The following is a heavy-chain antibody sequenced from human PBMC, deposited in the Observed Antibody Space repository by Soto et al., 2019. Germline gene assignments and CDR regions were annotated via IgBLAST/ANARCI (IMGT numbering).Heavy chain of an antibody. V-gene: IGHV3-30*04. CDR3: ARNRNYYDTTNYYMGDDY. CDR2: ISYDESKT. Sequence: GGSLRLSCAASGFSFSIYAMHWVRQAPGKGLEWVAVISYDESKTYYADYVKGRFTISRDNSENTLYLQMNSLRAEDTAVYYCARNRNYYDTTNYYMGDDYWGQGTLITVSS. CDR1: GFSFSIYA. D-gene: IGHD3-22*01. J-gene: IGHJ4*02.